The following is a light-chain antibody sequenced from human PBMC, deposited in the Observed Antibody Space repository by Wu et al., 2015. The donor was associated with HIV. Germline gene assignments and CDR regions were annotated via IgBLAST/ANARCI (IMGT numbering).Light chain of an antibody. V-gene: IGKV1-39*01. Sequence: QMTQSPSSLSASVGDRVTITCRASQSISSYLNWYQQKPGKAPKLLIYAASSLQSGVPSRFSGSGSGTEFTLTIDNLQPDDFGTYFCQHYINYPYTFGQGTKLDIK. CDR2: AAS. CDR3: QHYINYPYT. CDR1: QSISSY. J-gene: IGKJ2*01.